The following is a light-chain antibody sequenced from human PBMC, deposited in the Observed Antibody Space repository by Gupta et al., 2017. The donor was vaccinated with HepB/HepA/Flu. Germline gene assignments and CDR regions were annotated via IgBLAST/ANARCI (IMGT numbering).Light chain of an antibody. V-gene: IGKV4-1*01. Sequence: DIVMTQSPDSLAVSLGERAPINCKPSQSVLYSSNNKNYLAWYQQKPGQPPKLLIYWASTRESGVPDRFSGSGSGSDFTLTISSLQAEDVAVYYCQQYYSTPLTFGQGTKVEIK. J-gene: IGKJ1*01. CDR3: QQYYSTPLT. CDR1: QSVLYSSNNKNY. CDR2: WAS.